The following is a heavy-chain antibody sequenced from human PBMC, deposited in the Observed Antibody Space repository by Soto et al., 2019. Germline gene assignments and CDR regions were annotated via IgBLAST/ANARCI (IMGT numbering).Heavy chain of an antibody. CDR1: GGTFSSYA. CDR2: IIPIFGTA. D-gene: IGHD1-7*01. CDR3: ARVGTTGYYYYGMDV. Sequence: SVKVSCKASGGTFSSYAISWVRQAPGQGLEWMGGIIPIFGTANYAQKFQGRVTITADEPTSTAYMELSSLRSEDTAVYYCARVGTTGYYYYGMDVWGQGTTVTVSS. V-gene: IGHV1-69*13. J-gene: IGHJ6*02.